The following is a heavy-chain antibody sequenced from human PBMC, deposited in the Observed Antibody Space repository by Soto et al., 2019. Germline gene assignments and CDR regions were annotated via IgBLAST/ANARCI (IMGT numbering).Heavy chain of an antibody. J-gene: IGHJ4*02. CDR1: EYTFTGYY. CDR3: ATSSDWSPLLDY. CDR2: INPNGGGT. V-gene: IGHV1-2*02. D-gene: IGHD6-19*01. Sequence: ASVKVSCKTSEYTFTGYYLHWERQAPGQGLEWMGWINPNGGGTIYAQKFQGRLTMTRDTSITTAYMELSRLRSDDTAFYYCATSSDWSPLLDYWGQGTQVAVSS.